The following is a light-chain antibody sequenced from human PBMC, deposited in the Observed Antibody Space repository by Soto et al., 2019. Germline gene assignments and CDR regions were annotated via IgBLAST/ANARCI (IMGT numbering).Light chain of an antibody. Sequence: DIQMTQSPSSLSASVGDRVTITCQASQDINNYLNWYQQKPGKAPKLLIYDASTLETGVPSRFSGSASGTDFTFTISSLLPEDIATYYCQRYYDIPYTFGQGTKLEIK. CDR2: DAS. V-gene: IGKV1-33*01. J-gene: IGKJ2*01. CDR3: QRYYDIPYT. CDR1: QDINNY.